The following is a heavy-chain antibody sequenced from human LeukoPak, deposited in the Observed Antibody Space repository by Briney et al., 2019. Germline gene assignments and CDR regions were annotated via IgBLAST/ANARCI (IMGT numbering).Heavy chain of an antibody. CDR3: AREYIAAFDY. CDR2: ISYDGSNK. Sequence: GGSLRLSCAASGFTFSSYAMHWVRQAPGKGLEWVAVISYDGSNKYYADSVKGRFTIFRDNSKNTLYLQMNSLRAEDTAVYYCAREYIAAFDYWGQGTLVTVSS. J-gene: IGHJ4*02. CDR1: GFTFSSYA. D-gene: IGHD6-25*01. V-gene: IGHV3-30-3*01.